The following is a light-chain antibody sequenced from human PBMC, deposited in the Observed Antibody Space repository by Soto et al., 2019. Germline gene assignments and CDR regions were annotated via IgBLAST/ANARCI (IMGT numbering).Light chain of an antibody. CDR3: QQYNIRPPWT. Sequence: EIVMTQSPATLSASPGARVTLSCRASQSVSTNLAWYQHKPGQAPSLLIYHASTRVTGIPARFSGSGSETEFTLTISSLQSEDFAGYYCQQYNIRPPWTFGQGTKVEIK. V-gene: IGKV3-15*01. CDR2: HAS. J-gene: IGKJ1*01. CDR1: QSVSTN.